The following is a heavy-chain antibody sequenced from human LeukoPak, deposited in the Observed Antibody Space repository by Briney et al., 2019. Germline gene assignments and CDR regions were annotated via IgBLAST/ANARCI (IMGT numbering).Heavy chain of an antibody. CDR1: GYTFTGYY. D-gene: IGHD3-22*01. V-gene: IGHV1-2*02. CDR2: INPNSGGT. CDR3: ARVYYYDSSSDAFDI. J-gene: IGHJ3*02. Sequence: ASVKVSCMASGYTFTGYYMHWVRQAPGQGLEWMGWINPNSGGTNYAQKFQGRVTMTRDTSISTAYMELSRLRSDDTAVYYCARVYYYDSSSDAFDIWGQGTMVTVSS.